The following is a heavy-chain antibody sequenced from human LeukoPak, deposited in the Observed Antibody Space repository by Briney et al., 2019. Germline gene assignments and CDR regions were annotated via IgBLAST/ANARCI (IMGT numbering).Heavy chain of an antibody. V-gene: IGHV3-21*01. CDR2: ISSSSSYI. D-gene: IGHD2-2*01. J-gene: IGHJ4*02. CDR3: ADFCSSTSCYRDY. CDR1: GFIFSSYS. Sequence: GGSLRLSCAASGFIFSSYSMNWVRQAPGTGLEWVSSISSSSSYIYYADSVKGRFTISRDNAKNSLYLQMNSLRAEDTAVYYCADFCSSTSCYRDYWGQGTLVTVSS.